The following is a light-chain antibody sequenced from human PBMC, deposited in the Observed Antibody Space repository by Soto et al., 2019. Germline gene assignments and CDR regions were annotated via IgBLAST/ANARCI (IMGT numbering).Light chain of an antibody. CDR2: DVS. CDR1: SRDVGGYKY. Sequence: QSALTQPAAVSGSPGQSITTSCTGTSRDVGGYKYVSWYQQHPGKAPKLMIYDVSNRPSGVSNRFSGSKSGNTASLTNSGLQAEDEADYYCSSYTSRSTLAFGGGTQLTVL. V-gene: IGLV2-14*01. J-gene: IGLJ2*01. CDR3: SSYTSRSTLA.